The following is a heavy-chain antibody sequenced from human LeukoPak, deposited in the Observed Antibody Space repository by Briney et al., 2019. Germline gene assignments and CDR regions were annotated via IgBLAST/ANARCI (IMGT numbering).Heavy chain of an antibody. CDR1: GGSISTSNYY. D-gene: IGHD3-16*01. CDR2: IFYSGST. Sequence: SETLSLTCTVSGGSISTSNYYWGWIRQPPGKGLEWIGNIFYSGSTYYSPSLKSRVTISLDTSRNQFSLKLSSVTAADTAVYYCARHGGGFFRHRDWYFDLWGRGTLVTVSS. V-gene: IGHV4-39*01. CDR3: ARHGGGFFRHRDWYFDL. J-gene: IGHJ2*01.